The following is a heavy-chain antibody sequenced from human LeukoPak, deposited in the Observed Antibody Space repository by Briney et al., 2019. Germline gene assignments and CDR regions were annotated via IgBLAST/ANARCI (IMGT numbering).Heavy chain of an antibody. CDR2: IYYSGST. CDR3: ARPALRYYYGSGSYRGAFDI. D-gene: IGHD3-10*01. CDR1: GGSISSSSYY. J-gene: IGHJ3*02. Sequence: SETLSLTCTVSGGSISSSSYYWGWIRQPPGKGLEWIGSIYYSGSTYYNPSLKSRVTISVDTSKNQFSLKLSSVTAADTAVYYCARPALRYYYGSGSYRGAFDIWGQGTMVTVSS. V-gene: IGHV4-39*07.